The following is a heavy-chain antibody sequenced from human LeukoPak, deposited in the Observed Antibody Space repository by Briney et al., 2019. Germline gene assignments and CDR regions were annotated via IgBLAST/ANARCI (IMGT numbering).Heavy chain of an antibody. J-gene: IGHJ5*02. CDR3: ARDPNFWSGYYTMDGFDP. CDR1: GGTFSSYA. Sequence: SVKVSCKASGGTFSSYAISWVRQAPGQGLEWMGGIIPIFGTANYAQKFQGRVTITADESTSTAYMELSSLRSEDTAVYYCARDPNFWSGYYTMDGFDPWGQGTLVTVSS. D-gene: IGHD3-3*01. V-gene: IGHV1-69*13. CDR2: IIPIFGTA.